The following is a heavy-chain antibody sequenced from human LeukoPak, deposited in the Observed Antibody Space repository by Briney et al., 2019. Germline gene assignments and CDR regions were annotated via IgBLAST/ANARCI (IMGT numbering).Heavy chain of an antibody. D-gene: IGHD7-27*01. Sequence: SETLSLTCTVSGGSISSYYWSWIRQPPGKGLEWIGYTYYSGSTYYNPSLKSRVTISVDTSKNQFSLKLSSVTAADTAVYYCARISANWDFDYWGQGTLVTVSS. J-gene: IGHJ4*02. CDR3: ARISANWDFDY. CDR2: TYYSGST. V-gene: IGHV4-59*08. CDR1: GGSISSYY.